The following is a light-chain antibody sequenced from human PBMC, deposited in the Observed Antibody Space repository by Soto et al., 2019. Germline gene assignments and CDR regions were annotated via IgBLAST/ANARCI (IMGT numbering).Light chain of an antibody. V-gene: IGLV2-14*01. CDR3: SSYTSSSTVV. J-gene: IGLJ2*01. CDR1: ICDVGAYNY. Sequence: QSALTQPASVSGSPGQSITISCTGTICDVGAYNYVSWYQQHPGKAPKLMIYDVTNRPSGVSNRFSGSKSGNTASLTISGLQAEDEADYYCSSYTSSSTVVFGGGTKLTVL. CDR2: DVT.